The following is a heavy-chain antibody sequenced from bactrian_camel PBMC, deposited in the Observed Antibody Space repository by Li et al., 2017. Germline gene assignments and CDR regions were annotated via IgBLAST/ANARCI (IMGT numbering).Heavy chain of an antibody. CDR3: ASLGWGGAHCGVNP. CDR1: GYSDSSYC. D-gene: IGHD1*01. J-gene: IGHJ4*01. Sequence: HVQLVESGGGSVQTGGSLRLSCAASGYSDSSYCMGWFRQAPGKEVEWVAGITSLPSLFRAASYADSVKGRFTISQDSDKNTIYLQINSLRPEDTAVYYCASLGWGGAHCGVNPWGRGTQVTVS. CDR2: ITSLPSLFRAA. V-gene: IGHV3S6*01.